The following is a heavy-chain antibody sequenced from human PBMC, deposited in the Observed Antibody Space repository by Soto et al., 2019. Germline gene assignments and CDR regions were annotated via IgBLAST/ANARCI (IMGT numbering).Heavy chain of an antibody. D-gene: IGHD3-16*01. J-gene: IGHJ6*02. CDR3: ARGRLPPRYYYYYGMDV. Sequence: QVQLVQSGAEVKKPGSSVKVSCKASGGTFSSYTISWVRQAPGQGLEWMGRIIPILGIANYAQKFQGRVTITADKSTSPAYMELSRLRSEDTAVYYCARGRLPPRYYYYYGMDVWGQGTTVTVSS. CDR2: IIPILGIA. V-gene: IGHV1-69*02. CDR1: GGTFSSYT.